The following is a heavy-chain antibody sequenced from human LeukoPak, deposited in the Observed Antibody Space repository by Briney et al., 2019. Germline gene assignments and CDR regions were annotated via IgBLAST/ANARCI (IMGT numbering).Heavy chain of an antibody. Sequence: PSETLSLTCTVSGGSISSSSYYWGWIRQPPGKGLEWIGYIYYSESTNYNPSLKSRVTISVDTSKNQFSLRLSSVTAADTAVYYCARVTGYVMEDYFDYWGQGTLVTVSS. V-gene: IGHV4-61*05. CDR1: GGSISSSSYY. CDR3: ARVTGYVMEDYFDY. CDR2: IYYSEST. D-gene: IGHD6-13*01. J-gene: IGHJ4*02.